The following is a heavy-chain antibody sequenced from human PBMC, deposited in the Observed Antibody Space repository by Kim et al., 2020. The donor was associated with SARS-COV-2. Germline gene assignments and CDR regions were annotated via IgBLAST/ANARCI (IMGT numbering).Heavy chain of an antibody. CDR1: GFTFSNAW. J-gene: IGHJ4*02. CDR2: IKSKTDGGTT. D-gene: IGHD5-18*01. V-gene: IGHV3-15*01. Sequence: GGSLRLSCAASGFTFSNAWMSWVRQAPGKGLEWVGRIKSKTDGGTTDYAAPVKGRFTISRDDSKNTLYLQMNSLKTEDTAVYYCTSKVIGYSYGWNFDYWGQGTLVTVSS. CDR3: TSKVIGYSYGWNFDY.